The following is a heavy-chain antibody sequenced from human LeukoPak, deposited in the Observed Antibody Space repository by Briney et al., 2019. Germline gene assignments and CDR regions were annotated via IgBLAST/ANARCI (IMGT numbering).Heavy chain of an antibody. D-gene: IGHD3-10*01. V-gene: IGHV3-53*04. CDR2: IYSGGST. J-gene: IGHJ6*02. CDR1: GFTVSSNY. Sequence: GGSLRLSCAASGFTVSSNYMSWVRQAPGKGLEWVSVIYSGGSTYYADSVKGRFTISRHNSKNTLYLQMNSLRAEGTAVYYCARDRPLLWFGELWGMDVWGQGTTVTVSS. CDR3: ARDRPLLWFGELWGMDV.